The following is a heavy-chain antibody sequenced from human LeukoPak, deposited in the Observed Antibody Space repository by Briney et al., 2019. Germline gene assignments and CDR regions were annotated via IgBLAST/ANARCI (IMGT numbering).Heavy chain of an antibody. CDR2: IYHSWST. V-gene: IGHV4-30-2*01. CDR1: GGSISSGGYS. D-gene: IGHD5-12*01. Sequence: SETLSLTCAVSGGSISSGGYSWSWIQQPPGKGLEGIGYIYHSWSTYYNPSLKSRVTISVNRSKIQFSLKLSSVTAAYTAVYYCARGRGYSGYDLDYWGQGTLVTVCS. J-gene: IGHJ4*02. CDR3: ARGRGYSGYDLDY.